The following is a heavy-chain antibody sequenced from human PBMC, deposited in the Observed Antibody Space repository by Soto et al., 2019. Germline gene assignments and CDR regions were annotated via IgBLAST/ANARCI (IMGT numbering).Heavy chain of an antibody. V-gene: IGHV4-31*03. CDR1: GGSISSGGYY. D-gene: IGHD2-15*01. Sequence: QVQLQESGPGLVKHSQTLSLTCTVSGGSISSGGYYWSWIRQNPGKGLEWIGYVYYSGSTYCNPSLMSRFTVSVETSTNQFTLKLLSVPAADTSVYYCAGSSGGIAPWGQGTLVTVSS. J-gene: IGHJ5*02. CDR2: VYYSGST. CDR3: AGSSGGIAP.